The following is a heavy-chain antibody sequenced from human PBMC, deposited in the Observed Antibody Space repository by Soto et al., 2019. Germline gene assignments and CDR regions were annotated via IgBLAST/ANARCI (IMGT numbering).Heavy chain of an antibody. D-gene: IGHD2-2*01. J-gene: IGHJ4*02. V-gene: IGHV3-74*01. CDR2: INTDGSTP. CDR3: ARSLSASPDY. CDR1: VFTFSSYW. Sequence: GGSLRLSCAASVFTFSSYWMHWVRQAPGKGLVWVSRINTDGSTPAYADSVKGRFTISRDNAKNTLSLQMNILRAEDTAVYYCARSLSASPDYWGQGTLVTVSS.